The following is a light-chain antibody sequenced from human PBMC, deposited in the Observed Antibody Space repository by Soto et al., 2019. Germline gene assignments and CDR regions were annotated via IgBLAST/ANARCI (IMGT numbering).Light chain of an antibody. CDR1: SSDVGTYDL. CDR3: HSFAGSNSWG. Sequence: QSALTQPASVSGSPGQSITISCTGSSSDVGTYDLVSWYQHHPGAAPKLMIYEATRRPSGISNRFSGSKSGNTASLTISGLQAEDEADYYCHSFAGSNSWGFGGGTKLPV. V-gene: IGLV2-23*01. CDR2: EAT. J-gene: IGLJ3*02.